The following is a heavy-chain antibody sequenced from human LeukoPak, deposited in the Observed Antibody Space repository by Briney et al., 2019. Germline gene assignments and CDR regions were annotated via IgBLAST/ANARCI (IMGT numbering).Heavy chain of an antibody. CDR3: ARYCSSTSCYSYYYGMDV. CDR1: GFTFSSYA. CDR2: ISSSGRTI. D-gene: IGHD2-2*01. J-gene: IGHJ6*02. V-gene: IGHV3-48*03. Sequence: PGGSLRLSCAASGFTFSSYAMSWVRQAPGKGLEWVSYISSSGRTIYYADSVKGRFTISRDNAKNSLYLQMNSLRAEDTAVYYCARYCSSTSCYSYYYGMDVWGQGTTVTVSS.